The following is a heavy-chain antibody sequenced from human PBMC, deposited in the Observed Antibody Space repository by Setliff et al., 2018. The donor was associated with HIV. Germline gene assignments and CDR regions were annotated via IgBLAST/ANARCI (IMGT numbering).Heavy chain of an antibody. V-gene: IGHV4-39*02. Sequence: SETLSLTCTVAGGSISSSSYYWGWIRQPPGKGLEWIGSIYYSGSTYYNPSLERRVTIFVDTSKNHFSLRLSSVTAADTAVYYCARRAVAGNSFDYWGQGTLVTVSS. J-gene: IGHJ4*02. CDR3: ARRAVAGNSFDY. CDR2: IYYSGST. CDR1: GGSISSSSYY. D-gene: IGHD6-19*01.